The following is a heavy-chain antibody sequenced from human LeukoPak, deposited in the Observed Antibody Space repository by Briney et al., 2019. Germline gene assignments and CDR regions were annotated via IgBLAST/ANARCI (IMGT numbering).Heavy chain of an antibody. Sequence: PGGSLKLSCAASGFTFSGSAMHWVRQASGKGLEWVGRIRSKANSYATAYAASVKGRFTISRDDSKNTAYLQMNSLKTEDTAVYYCTRPSLDSSGWLVNVYWGQGTLVTVSS. CDR2: IRSKANSYAT. D-gene: IGHD6-19*01. CDR3: TRPSLDSSGWLVNVY. V-gene: IGHV3-73*01. J-gene: IGHJ4*02. CDR1: GFTFSGSA.